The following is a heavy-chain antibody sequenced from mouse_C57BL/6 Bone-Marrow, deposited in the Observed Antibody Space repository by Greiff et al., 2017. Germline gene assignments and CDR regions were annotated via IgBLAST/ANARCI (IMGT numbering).Heavy chain of an antibody. Sequence: VQLQQPGAELVKPGASVKLSCKASGYTFTSYWMHWVKQRPGQGLEWIGMIHPNSGSTNYNEKFKSKATLTVDKSSSTAYMQLSSLTSEDSAVYYCARGNTTGGDYAMDYWGQGTSVTVSS. CDR1: GYTFTSYW. CDR3: ARGNTTGGDYAMDY. V-gene: IGHV1-64*01. D-gene: IGHD1-1*01. J-gene: IGHJ4*01. CDR2: IHPNSGST.